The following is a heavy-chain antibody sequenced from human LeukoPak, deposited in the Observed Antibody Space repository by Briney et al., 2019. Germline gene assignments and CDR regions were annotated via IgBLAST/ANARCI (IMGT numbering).Heavy chain of an antibody. CDR2: IKQDGSEK. J-gene: IGHJ4*02. CDR3: AREDYDILTGTFDY. CDR1: GFTVSSNY. D-gene: IGHD3-9*01. V-gene: IGHV3-7*01. Sequence: RTGGSLRLSCAASGFTVSSNYMSWVRQAPGKGLEWVANIKQDGSEKYYVDSVKGRFTISRDNAKNSLYLQMNSLRAEDTAVYYCAREDYDILTGTFDYWGQGTLVTVSS.